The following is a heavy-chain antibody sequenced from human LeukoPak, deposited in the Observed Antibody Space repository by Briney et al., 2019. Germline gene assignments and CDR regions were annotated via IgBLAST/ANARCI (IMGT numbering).Heavy chain of an antibody. CDR1: GGSISSSSYY. D-gene: IGHD6-13*01. J-gene: IGHJ4*02. V-gene: IGHV4-39*01. Sequence: SETLSLTCTVSGGSISSSSYYWGWIRQPPGKGLEWIGSIYYSGSTYYNPSLKSRVTISVDTSKNQFSLKLSSVTAADTAVYYCARVFSAAGTYYFDYWGQGTLVTVSS. CDR2: IYYSGST. CDR3: ARVFSAAGTYYFDY.